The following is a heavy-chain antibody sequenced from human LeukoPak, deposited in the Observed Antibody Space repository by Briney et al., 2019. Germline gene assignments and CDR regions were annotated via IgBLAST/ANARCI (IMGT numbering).Heavy chain of an antibody. CDR3: AKAGSGSYYGDY. CDR2: ISGSGGST. CDR1: EFTFSSYG. V-gene: IGHV3-23*01. D-gene: IGHD3-10*01. Sequence: GGSLRLSCAASEFTFSSYGMSWVRQAPGKGLEWVSAISGSGGSTYYADSVKGRFTISRDNSKNTLYLQMNSLRAEDTAVYYCAKAGSGSYYGDYWGQGTLVTVSS. J-gene: IGHJ4*02.